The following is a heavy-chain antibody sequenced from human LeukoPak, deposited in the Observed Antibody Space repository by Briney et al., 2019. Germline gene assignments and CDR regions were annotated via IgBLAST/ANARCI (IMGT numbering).Heavy chain of an antibody. CDR1: GFTFSSYD. D-gene: IGHD1-26*01. V-gene: IGHV3-13*01. CDR2: IGTAGDT. J-gene: IGHJ3*02. Sequence: GGSLRLSCAASGFTFSSYDMHWFRQATGKGLEWVSAIGTAGDTYYPGSVKGRFTISRENAKNSLYLQMNSLRAGDTAVYYCARAQRSADAFDIWGQGTMVTVSS. CDR3: ARAQRSADAFDI.